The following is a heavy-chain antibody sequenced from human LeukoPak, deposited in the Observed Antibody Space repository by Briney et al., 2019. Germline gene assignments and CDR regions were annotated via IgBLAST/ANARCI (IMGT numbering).Heavy chain of an antibody. D-gene: IGHD1-14*01. J-gene: IGHJ6*04. CDR1: GFTFSSYE. V-gene: IGHV3-48*03. Sequence: GGSLRLSCAASGFTFSSYEFSRVRQAPGKGLEWVSYISITGGIKYYRESVKGRFTISRDNAKNSLYLQMDSLRGEDTAVYYCAKVASEYYGLDVWGKGTTVTVSS. CDR2: ISITGGIK. CDR3: AKVASEYYGLDV.